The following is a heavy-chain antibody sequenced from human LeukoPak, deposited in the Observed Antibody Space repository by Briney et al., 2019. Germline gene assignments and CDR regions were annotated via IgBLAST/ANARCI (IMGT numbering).Heavy chain of an antibody. J-gene: IGHJ4*02. CDR1: GFTFSSYS. CDR3: ARDSSITIFGVVTTITLDY. Sequence: RPGGSLRLSCAASGFTFSSYSMTWVRQAPGKGLEWVSSISSSSSYIYYADSVKGRFTISRDNAKNSLYLQMNSLRAEDTAVYYCARDSSITIFGVVTTITLDYWGQGTLVTVSS. CDR2: ISSSSSYI. V-gene: IGHV3-21*01. D-gene: IGHD3-3*01.